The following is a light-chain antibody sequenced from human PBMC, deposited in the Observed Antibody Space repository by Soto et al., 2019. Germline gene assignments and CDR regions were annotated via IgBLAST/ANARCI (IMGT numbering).Light chain of an antibody. J-gene: IGLJ1*01. CDR1: SSDVGGYNY. Sequence: QSALTQPASVSRSPGQSITISCTGTSSDVGGYNYVSWYQQYPGKAPKLMIYDVSNRPSGVSNRFSGSKSGNTASLTISGLQAEDEADYYCTSYTTSSTLVFGTGTKVTVL. CDR2: DVS. CDR3: TSYTTSSTLV. V-gene: IGLV2-14*01.